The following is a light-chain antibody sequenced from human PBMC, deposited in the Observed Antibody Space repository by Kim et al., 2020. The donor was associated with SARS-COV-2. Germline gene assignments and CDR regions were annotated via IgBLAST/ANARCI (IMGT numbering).Light chain of an antibody. Sequence: EIVMTQSPATLSVSPGERATLSCRASQSVSSNLAWYQQKPGQAPRLLIYGASTRATGIPARFSGSGSGTEFTLTISSLQSEDFAVYYCQQYNNGKMYTFGQGTKLEI. J-gene: IGKJ2*01. CDR3: QQYNNGKMYT. CDR1: QSVSSN. V-gene: IGKV3-15*01. CDR2: GAS.